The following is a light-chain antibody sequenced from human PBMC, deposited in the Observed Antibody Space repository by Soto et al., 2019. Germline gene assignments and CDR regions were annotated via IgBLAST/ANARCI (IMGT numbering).Light chain of an antibody. J-gene: IGKJ2*01. V-gene: IGKV2D-29*01. CDR2: EVS. CDR3: MQSVQLPYT. Sequence: IVLTQSPPSLSVTPVQPASISCKSSQSLLHYDGQTLLYWYLKKPGQPPHLLIYEVSNRFSGVPDRFSRSGSGTDFTLEISRVEAEDVGVYYCMQSVQLPYTFGQGTRLEI. CDR1: QSLLHYDGQTL.